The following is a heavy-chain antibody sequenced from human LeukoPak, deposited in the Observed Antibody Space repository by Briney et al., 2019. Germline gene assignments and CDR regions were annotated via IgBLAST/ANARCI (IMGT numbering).Heavy chain of an antibody. V-gene: IGHV4-30-2*01. CDR2: IYHSGST. D-gene: IGHD6-6*01. Sequence: PSETLSLTCTVSGGSFSSGGYSWSWIRQPPGKGLEWIGYIYHSGSTYYNPSLKSRVTISVDRSKNQFSLKLSSVTAADTAVYYCARVRPPTPIAARPSWFDPWGQGTLVTVSS. CDR3: ARVRPPTPIAARPSWFDP. CDR1: GGSFSSGGYS. J-gene: IGHJ5*02.